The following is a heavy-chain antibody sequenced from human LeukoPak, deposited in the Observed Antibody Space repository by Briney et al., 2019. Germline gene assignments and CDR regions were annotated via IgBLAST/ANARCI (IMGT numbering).Heavy chain of an antibody. CDR1: GSTLTGFA. J-gene: IGHJ6*02. CDR2: INAGIGNT. Sequence: GASVKVSCKASGSTLTGFAMHWGGQAPGQRLGWMDWINAGIGNTKYSQKFQGRVTITRDTSASTAYMELSSLRSEDTAVYYCARDLLDRPLVRSYYYGMDVWGQGTTVTVSS. D-gene: IGHD6-13*01. CDR3: ARDLLDRPLVRSYYYGMDV. V-gene: IGHV1-3*01.